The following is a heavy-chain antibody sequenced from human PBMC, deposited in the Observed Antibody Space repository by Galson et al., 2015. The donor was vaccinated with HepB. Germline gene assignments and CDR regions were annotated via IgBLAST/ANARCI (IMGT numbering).Heavy chain of an antibody. Sequence: LSLTCTVSDGSIRTNNYYWAWIRQPPGKGLEWIASIHFSGTTFYNPSLKSRVTISVDASRNQFSLSLNSVTATDTAVYYCAKDRGRYITDHWGQGTLVTVSS. CDR2: IHFSGTT. CDR3: AKDRGRYITDH. CDR1: DGSIRTNNYY. J-gene: IGHJ4*02. V-gene: IGHV4-39*07. D-gene: IGHD1-26*01.